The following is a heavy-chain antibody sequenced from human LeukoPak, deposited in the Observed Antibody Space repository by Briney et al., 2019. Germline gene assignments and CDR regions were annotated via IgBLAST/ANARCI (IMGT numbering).Heavy chain of an antibody. CDR2: IYYSGST. Sequence: SETLSLTCTVSGGSISSSSYYWGWLRQPPGKGLEWIGSIYYSGSTYYNPSLKSRVTISVDTSKNQFSLKLSSVTAADTAVYYCARESPWGLYNWFDPWGQGTLVTVSS. V-gene: IGHV4-39*07. CDR1: GGSISSSSYY. J-gene: IGHJ5*02. CDR3: ARESPWGLYNWFDP. D-gene: IGHD3-16*01.